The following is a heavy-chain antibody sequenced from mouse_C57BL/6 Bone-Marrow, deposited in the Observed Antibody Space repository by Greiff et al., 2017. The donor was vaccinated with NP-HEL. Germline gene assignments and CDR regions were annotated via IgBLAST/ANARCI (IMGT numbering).Heavy chain of an antibody. J-gene: IGHJ2*01. Sequence: QVQLQQSGPELVKPGASVKISCKASGYAFSSSWMNWVKQRPGKGLEWIGRIYPGDGDTNYNGKFKGKATLTADKSSSTAYMQLSSLTSEDSAVYYCASLYGYGIDYWGQGTTLTVSS. CDR2: IYPGDGDT. D-gene: IGHD2-2*01. CDR1: GYAFSSSW. CDR3: ASLYGYGIDY. V-gene: IGHV1-82*01.